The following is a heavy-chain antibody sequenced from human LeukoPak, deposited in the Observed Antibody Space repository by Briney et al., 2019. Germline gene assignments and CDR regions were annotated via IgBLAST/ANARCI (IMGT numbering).Heavy chain of an antibody. Sequence: GGSLRLSCAASGFTFSSYSMNWVRQAPGKGLEWVSYISSSSSTIYYADSVKGRFTISRDNAKNSLYLQMNSLRAEDTAVYYCARVRYFDWLLMGRFDPWGQGTLVTVSS. CDR2: ISSSSSTI. CDR1: GFTFSSYS. D-gene: IGHD3-9*01. CDR3: ARVRYFDWLLMGRFDP. J-gene: IGHJ5*02. V-gene: IGHV3-48*01.